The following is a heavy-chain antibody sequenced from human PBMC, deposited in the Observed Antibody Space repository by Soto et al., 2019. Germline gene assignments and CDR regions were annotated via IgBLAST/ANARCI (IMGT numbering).Heavy chain of an antibody. CDR2: IYHSGST. Sequence: PSETLSLTCAVSGGSISSSNWWSWVRQPPGKGLEWIGEIYHSGSTNYNPSLKSRVTISVDKSKNQFSLKLSSVTAADTAVYYCARDFATRIAAAGTYGMDVWGQGTTVTVSS. V-gene: IGHV4-4*02. J-gene: IGHJ6*02. D-gene: IGHD6-13*01. CDR1: GGSISSSNW. CDR3: ARDFATRIAAAGTYGMDV.